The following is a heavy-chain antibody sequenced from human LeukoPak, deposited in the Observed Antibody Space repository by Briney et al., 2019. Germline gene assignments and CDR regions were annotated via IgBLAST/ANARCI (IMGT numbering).Heavy chain of an antibody. CDR1: GGSINNYY. CDR3: ARNYYDSRGYYLTYFDY. J-gene: IGHJ4*02. V-gene: IGHV4-59*08. Sequence: PSETLSLTCTVSGGSINNYYWSWIRQPPGKGLEWIGYMYHTGTTNYNPSLESRVTMSVDTSKNQLSLKLTSVTATDAAVYYCARNYYDSRGYYLTYFDYWGQGTPVTVSS. D-gene: IGHD3-22*01. CDR2: MYHTGTT.